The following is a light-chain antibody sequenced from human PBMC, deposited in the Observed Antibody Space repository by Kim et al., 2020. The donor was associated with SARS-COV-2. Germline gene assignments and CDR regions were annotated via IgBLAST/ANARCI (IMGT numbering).Light chain of an antibody. CDR1: SSDVGGYNY. CDR2: DVS. CDR3: CSYAGSYTVV. J-gene: IGLJ2*01. V-gene: IGLV2-11*01. Sequence: GQSVTISCTGTSSDVGGYNYVSWYHQHPGKAPKRMIYDVSKRPSGVPDRFSGSKSGNTASLTISGRQAEDEADYYCCSYAGSYTVVFGGGTQLTVL.